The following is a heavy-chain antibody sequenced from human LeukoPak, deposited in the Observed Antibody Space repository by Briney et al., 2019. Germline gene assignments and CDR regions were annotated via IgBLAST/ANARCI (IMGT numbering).Heavy chain of an antibody. V-gene: IGHV7-4-1*02. CDR1: GYTFTSYA. Sequence: ASVKVSCKASGYTFTSYAMNWVRQAPGQGLEWMGWINTNTGNPTYAQGFTGRFVFSLDTSVSTAYLQISSLKAEDTAVYYCARDGPSDTRILYSSGWADAFDIWGQGTMVTVSS. D-gene: IGHD6-19*01. CDR2: INTNTGNP. CDR3: ARDGPSDTRILYSSGWADAFDI. J-gene: IGHJ3*02.